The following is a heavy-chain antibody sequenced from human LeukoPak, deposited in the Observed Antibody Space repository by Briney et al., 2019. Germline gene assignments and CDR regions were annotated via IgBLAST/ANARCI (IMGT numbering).Heavy chain of an antibody. CDR1: GFTFSSYW. CDR3: ARSYPFDY. J-gene: IGHJ4*02. CDR2: ISTDGSST. Sequence: PGGSLRLSCAASGFTFSSYWIHWVRQAPGKGLVWVSRISTDGSSTNYADSVKGRFAISRDNAKNRLYLQMNSLRAEDTAVYYCARSYPFDYWGQGTLVTVSS. D-gene: IGHD1-26*01. V-gene: IGHV3-74*01.